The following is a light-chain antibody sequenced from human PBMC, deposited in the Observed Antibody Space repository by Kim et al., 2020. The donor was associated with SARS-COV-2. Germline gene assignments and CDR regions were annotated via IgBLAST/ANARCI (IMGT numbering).Light chain of an antibody. Sequence: QSALTQPASVSGSPGQSITISCTGTSSDVGSYNLVSWYQQHPGKAPKLMIYEVSKRPSGVSNRFSGSKSGNTASLTISGLQAEDDADYYCCSCAGSSTLVFGGGTQLTVL. CDR1: SSDVGSYNL. CDR2: EVS. CDR3: CSCAGSSTLV. J-gene: IGLJ2*01. V-gene: IGLV2-23*02.